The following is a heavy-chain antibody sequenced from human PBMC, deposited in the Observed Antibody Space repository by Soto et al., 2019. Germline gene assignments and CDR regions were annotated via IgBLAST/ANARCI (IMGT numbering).Heavy chain of an antibody. V-gene: IGHV1-69*06. CDR3: ASGVRNSRHYYYYNIDV. CDR1: GGTFNSYG. Sequence: QVQLVQSGAEVKKPGSSVKVSCKASGGTFNSYGITWVRQAPGQGLEWMGGIIPIFGTPNYAQKFQGRVTITAVKSTSTGYKELKSLRSEDTAVYYCASGVRNSRHYYYYNIDVWGQGTTVTVSS. D-gene: IGHD3-3*01. CDR2: IIPIFGTP. J-gene: IGHJ6*02.